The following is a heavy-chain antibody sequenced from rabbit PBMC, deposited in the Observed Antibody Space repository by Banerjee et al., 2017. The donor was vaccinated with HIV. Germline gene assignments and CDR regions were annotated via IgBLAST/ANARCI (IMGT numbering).Heavy chain of an antibody. J-gene: IGHJ3*01. V-gene: IGHV1S40*01. D-gene: IGHD1-1*01. Sequence: QSLEESGGGLVKPGASLTLTCKASGLDFSGDSYDSYMCWVRQAPGKGLEWIACINAVTGSSGFTYFATWAKGRFTCSKTSSTTVTLQMTRLTAADTATYFCARDTSSSFSSYGMDLWGQGTLVTVS. CDR1: GLDFSGDSY. CDR3: ARDTSSSFSSYGMDL. CDR2: INAVTGSSGFT.